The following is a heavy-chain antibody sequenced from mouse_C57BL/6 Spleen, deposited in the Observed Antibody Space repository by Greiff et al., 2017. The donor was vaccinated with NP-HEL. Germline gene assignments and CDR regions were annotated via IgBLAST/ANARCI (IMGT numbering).Heavy chain of an antibody. CDR2: IDPSASET. D-gene: IGHD1-1*01. J-gene: IGHJ2*01. CDR3: AKGVTTVVAGGYFDY. V-gene: IGHV1-52*01. Sequence: VQLQQPGAELVRPGSSVKLSCKASGYTFTSYWMHWVKQRPIQGLEWIGNIDPSASETHYNQKFKDKATLTVDKSSSTAYMQLSSLTSEDSAVYYCAKGVTTVVAGGYFDYWGQGTTLTVSS. CDR1: GYTFTSYW.